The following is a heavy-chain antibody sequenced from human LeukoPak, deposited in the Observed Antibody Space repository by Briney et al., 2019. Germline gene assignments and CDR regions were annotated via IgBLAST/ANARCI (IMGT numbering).Heavy chain of an antibody. J-gene: IGHJ4*02. CDR3: ATGAGIAAAGPKADY. CDR2: INPSGGST. CDR1: GYTFTSYY. Sequence: ASVKVSCKASGYTFTSYYMHWVRQAPGQGLEWMGIINPSGGSTSYAQKFQGRVTMTRDTSTSTVYMELSSPRSEDTAVYYCATGAGIAAAGPKADYWGQGTLVTVSS. V-gene: IGHV1-46*01. D-gene: IGHD6-13*01.